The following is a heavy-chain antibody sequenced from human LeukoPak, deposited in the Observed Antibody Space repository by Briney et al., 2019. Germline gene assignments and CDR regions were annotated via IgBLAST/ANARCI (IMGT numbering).Heavy chain of an antibody. Sequence: SETLSPTCPVPGGPISSYYWSWIREPPGKGLGGIGFFYYSGSTNYNPSPKSRVTISVDTSKNQFSLKLSSVTAADTAVYYCARGRVAGEVERGRDYYYYYYMDVWGKGTTVTVSS. CDR3: ARGRVAGEVERGRDYYYYYYMDV. V-gene: IGHV4-59*01. CDR1: GGPISSYY. J-gene: IGHJ6*03. D-gene: IGHD6-19*01. CDR2: FYYSGST.